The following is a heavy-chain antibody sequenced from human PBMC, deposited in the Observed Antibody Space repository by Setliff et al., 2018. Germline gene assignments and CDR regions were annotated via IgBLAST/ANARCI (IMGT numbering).Heavy chain of an antibody. J-gene: IGHJ5*01. CDR3: ARSYHLVLTNWFDA. CDR2: MYYSGSN. Sequence: SCNVSGDSINRSGYYWGWIRQPPGKGLEWIGSMYYSGSNDYNPSLKSRVTISLDTSKNQFSLRLTSVTAADTAVYYCARSYHLVLTNWFDAWGHGTLVTVSS. D-gene: IGHD1-26*01. V-gene: IGHV4-39*07. CDR1: GDSINRSGYY.